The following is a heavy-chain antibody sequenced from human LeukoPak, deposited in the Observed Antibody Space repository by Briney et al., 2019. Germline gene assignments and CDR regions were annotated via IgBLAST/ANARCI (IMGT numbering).Heavy chain of an antibody. Sequence: GGSLRLSCAASGFTFSGSAMHWVRQASGKGLEWVGRIRRKANSYATAYAASVKGRFTISRDDSKNTAYLQMNSLKTEDTAVYYCAREIGRSGYDLLYYFDYWGQGTLVTVSS. J-gene: IGHJ4*02. CDR3: AREIGRSGYDLLYYFDY. CDR1: GFTFSGSA. CDR2: IRRKANSYAT. D-gene: IGHD5-12*01. V-gene: IGHV3-73*01.